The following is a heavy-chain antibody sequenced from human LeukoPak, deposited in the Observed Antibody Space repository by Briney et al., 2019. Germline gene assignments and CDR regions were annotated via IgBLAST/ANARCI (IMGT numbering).Heavy chain of an antibody. CDR2: ISSRGATI. J-gene: IGHJ4*02. D-gene: IGHD3-10*01. Sequence: GGSQRLSCAASGFTFSFSGMNGGRQAPGKGLEFVAYISSRGATIYYADSLKGRFTIPRDNPKNSLYQQMNSLRDEDTAVYFCVRANSFMVRGVITYFDSWGQGTLVSATS. V-gene: IGHV3-48*02. CDR1: GFTFSFSG. CDR3: VRANSFMVRGVITYFDS.